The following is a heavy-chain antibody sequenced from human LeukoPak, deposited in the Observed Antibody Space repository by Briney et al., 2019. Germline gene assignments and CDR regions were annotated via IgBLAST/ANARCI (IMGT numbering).Heavy chain of an antibody. Sequence: GRSLRLSCAASGFTFSSYWMHWVRQAPGKGLVWVSRINSDGSSTSYADSVKGRFTISRDNAKNTLYLQMNSLRAEDTAVYYCASLRGGSGSTFDYWGQGTLVTVSS. CDR2: INSDGSST. D-gene: IGHD3-10*01. J-gene: IGHJ4*02. CDR1: GFTFSSYW. CDR3: ASLRGGSGSTFDY. V-gene: IGHV3-74*01.